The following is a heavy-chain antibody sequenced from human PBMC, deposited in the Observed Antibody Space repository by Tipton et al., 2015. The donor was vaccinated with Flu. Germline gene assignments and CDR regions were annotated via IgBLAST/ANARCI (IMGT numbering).Heavy chain of an antibody. V-gene: IGHV4-39*01. D-gene: IGHD3-3*01. Sequence: TLSLTCTVSGDSISSSSYYWGWIRQPPGKGLEWIGSIYYSGSTYYNPSLKSRVTISVDTSKNQFSLKLSSVTAADTAVYYCARHRYDFHEGEAFDIWGQGTMVTVSS. CDR1: GDSISSSSYY. J-gene: IGHJ3*02. CDR2: IYYSGST. CDR3: ARHRYDFHEGEAFDI.